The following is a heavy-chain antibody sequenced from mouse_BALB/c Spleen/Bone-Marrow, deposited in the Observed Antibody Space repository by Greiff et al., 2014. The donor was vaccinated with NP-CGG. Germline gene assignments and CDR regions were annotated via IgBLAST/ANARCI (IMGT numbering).Heavy chain of an antibody. V-gene: IGHV1S81*02. CDR3: ARGGRAMAF. D-gene: IGHD3-3*01. CDR2: INPNNGRT. CDR1: GFTFTTYW. J-gene: IGHJ4*01. Sequence: LQESGAALVKPGASVNMSCRASGFTFTTYWIHWVKQRPGQGLEWIGEINPNNGRTNYNERFKTKATLTVDKSSSTAYMQLSSLTSGDSAVYYCARGGRAMAFWGQGTSVTVPS.